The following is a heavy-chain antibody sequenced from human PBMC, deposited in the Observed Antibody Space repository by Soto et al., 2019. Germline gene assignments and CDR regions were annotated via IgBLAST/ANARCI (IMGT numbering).Heavy chain of an antibody. V-gene: IGHV2-5*02. CDR1: GFSLSTSGVG. CDR3: AHIEGLPGHYYYGMDV. J-gene: IGHJ6*02. CDR2: IYWDDDK. Sequence: QITLKESGPTLVKPTQTLTLTCTFSGFSLSTSGVGVGWIRQPPGKALEWLALIYWDDDKRYSPSLKSRLTIPKDTSKNQVVLTMTNMDPVDTATYYCAHIEGLPGHYYYGMDVWGQGTTVTGSS. D-gene: IGHD3-3*01.